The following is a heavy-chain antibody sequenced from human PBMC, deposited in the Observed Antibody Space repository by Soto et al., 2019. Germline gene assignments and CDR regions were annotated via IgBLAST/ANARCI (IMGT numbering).Heavy chain of an antibody. CDR3: ARVDTTMTNHDAFDI. J-gene: IGHJ3*02. CDR2: IIPIFGPT. V-gene: IGHV1-69*13. D-gene: IGHD4-17*01. CDR1: RGRFTSYA. Sequence: SVKVSCKAPRGRFTSYAISWVQHAPGQGLEWMGGIIPIFGPTIYAQKFQGRVTITADESTSTAYMELSSLRSEDTAVYYCARVDTTMTNHDAFDIWGQGTMVTVSS.